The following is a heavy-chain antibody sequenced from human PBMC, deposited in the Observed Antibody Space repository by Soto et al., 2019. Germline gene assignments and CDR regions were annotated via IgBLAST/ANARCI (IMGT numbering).Heavy chain of an antibody. CDR2: IYPGDSDT. Sequence: GESQDISRNVSVYSFPRYCIGWARQMRGKGLEWMGIIYPGDSDTSYSQSCQCQAIIPADKAITTDYLQWSRLKDADTAKYYGKRHIAGADTYGMDVWGQGTTVTVSS. D-gene: IGHD6-19*01. J-gene: IGHJ6*01. V-gene: IGHV5-51*01. CDR1: VYSFPRYC. CDR3: KRHIAGADTYGMDV.